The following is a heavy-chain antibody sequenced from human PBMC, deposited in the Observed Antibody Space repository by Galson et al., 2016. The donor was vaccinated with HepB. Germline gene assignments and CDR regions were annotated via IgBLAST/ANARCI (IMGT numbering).Heavy chain of an antibody. CDR1: GFTFSNYN. Sequence: SLRLSCAASGFTFSNYNMNWVRQAPGKGLEWVSSISSRSGYIFYAASVKGRFTISRDNAGNSLYLQMNSLRVEDTAVYYCVRDGQDGFNLDYWGQGALVTVSS. J-gene: IGHJ4*02. CDR3: VRDGQDGFNLDY. D-gene: IGHD5-24*01. V-gene: IGHV3-21*01. CDR2: ISSRSGYI.